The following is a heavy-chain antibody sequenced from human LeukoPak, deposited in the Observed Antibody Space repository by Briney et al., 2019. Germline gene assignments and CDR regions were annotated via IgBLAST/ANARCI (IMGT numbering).Heavy chain of an antibody. CDR1: GGSISSSSYH. Sequence: SETLSLTCTVSGGSISSSSYHWGWIRQPPGKKLEWIGSIYFGGSTYYNPSLKSRVTISVDTSKNQFSLKLSSVTAADTAVYYCARETSQKGAHYMDVWGKGTTVTISS. V-gene: IGHV4-39*07. CDR3: ARETSQKGAHYMDV. CDR2: IYFGGST. D-gene: IGHD3-16*01. J-gene: IGHJ6*03.